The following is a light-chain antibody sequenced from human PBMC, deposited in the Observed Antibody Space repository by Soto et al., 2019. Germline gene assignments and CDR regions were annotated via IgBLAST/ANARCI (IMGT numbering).Light chain of an antibody. CDR3: QQRSNWPVM. CDR2: DAS. V-gene: IGKV3-11*01. CDR1: QSVSSY. Sequence: EIVLTQSPATLSLSPGEGATLSCRASQSVSSYLAWYQQKPGQAPRLLIYDASNRATGIPARFSGSGSGTDFTLTISSLEPEDFAVYYCQQRSNWPVMFGLGTKVEV. J-gene: IGKJ1*01.